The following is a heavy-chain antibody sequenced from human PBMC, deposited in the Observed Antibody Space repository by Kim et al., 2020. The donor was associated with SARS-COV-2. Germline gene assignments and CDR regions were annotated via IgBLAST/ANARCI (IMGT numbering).Heavy chain of an antibody. J-gene: IGHJ4*02. CDR1: GYTFTSYG. Sequence: ASVKVSCKASGYTFTSYGISWVRQAPGQGLEWMGWISAYNGNTNYAQKLQGRVTMTTDTSTSTAYMELRSLRSDDTAVYYCARDGPYYDILTGYRDYWGQGTLVTVSS. CDR3: ARDGPYYDILTGYRDY. CDR2: ISAYNGNT. V-gene: IGHV1-18*01. D-gene: IGHD3-9*01.